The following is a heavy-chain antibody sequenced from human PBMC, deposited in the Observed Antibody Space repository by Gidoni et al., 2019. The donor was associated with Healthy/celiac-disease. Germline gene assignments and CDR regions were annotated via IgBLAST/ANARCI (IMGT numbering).Heavy chain of an antibody. CDR2: IIPIFGTA. V-gene: IGHV1-69*06. Sequence: QVQLVQSGAEVKKPGSSVKVSCKASGGTFSSYAISWVRQAPGHGLEWMGGIIPIFGTANYAQKFQGRVTITADKSTSTAYMELSSLRSEDTAVYYCARNPYGSGSYIVGWFDPWGQGTLVTVSS. J-gene: IGHJ5*02. CDR1: GGTFSSYA. D-gene: IGHD3-10*01. CDR3: ARNPYGSGSYIVGWFDP.